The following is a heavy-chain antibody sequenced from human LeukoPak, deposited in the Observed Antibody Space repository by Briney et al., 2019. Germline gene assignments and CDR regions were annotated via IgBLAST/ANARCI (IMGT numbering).Heavy chain of an antibody. CDR2: IYPGDSDT. J-gene: IGHJ6*03. CDR3: ARGQVGTMIVVVKVAPYYYMDV. V-gene: IGHV5-51*01. D-gene: IGHD3-22*01. Sequence: PGESLKISCKGSGYSFTSYWIGWVRQMPGKGLEWMGIIYPGDSDTRYSPSFQGQVTISADKSISTAYLQWSSLKASDTAMYYCARGQVGTMIVVVKVAPYYYMDVWGKGTTVTVSS. CDR1: GYSFTSYW.